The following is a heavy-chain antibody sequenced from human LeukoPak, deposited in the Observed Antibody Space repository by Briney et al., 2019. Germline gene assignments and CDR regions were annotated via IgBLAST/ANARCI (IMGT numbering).Heavy chain of an antibody. CDR3: ARVMYSSSWYAYGY. J-gene: IGHJ4*02. Sequence: PGGSLRLSCAASGFTFSSYSMNWVRQAPGKGLEWVSYIISSSSTIYYADSVKGRFTISRDNAKNSLCLQMNSLRAEDTAVYYCARVMYSSSWYAYGYWGQGTLVTVSS. V-gene: IGHV3-48*01. CDR2: IISSSSTI. D-gene: IGHD6-13*01. CDR1: GFTFSSYS.